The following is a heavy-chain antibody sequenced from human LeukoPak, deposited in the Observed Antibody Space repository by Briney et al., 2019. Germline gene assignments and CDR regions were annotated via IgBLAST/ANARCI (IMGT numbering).Heavy chain of an antibody. CDR3: ARGVNDYYYYYMDV. J-gene: IGHJ6*03. CDR1: GFTVTSNY. V-gene: IGHV3-20*04. Sequence: PGRSLRLSCEVSGFTVTSNYMSWVRQAPGKGLEWVSGINWNGGSTGYADSVKGRFTISRDNAKNSLYLQMNSLRAEDTALYYCARGVNDYYYYYMDVWGKGTTVTVSS. CDR2: INWNGGST.